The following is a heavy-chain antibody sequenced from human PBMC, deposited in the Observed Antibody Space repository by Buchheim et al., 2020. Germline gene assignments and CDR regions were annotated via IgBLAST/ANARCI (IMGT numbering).Heavy chain of an antibody. CDR2: IIPIFGTA. D-gene: IGHD3-22*01. J-gene: IGHJ4*02. Sequence: QVQLVQSGAEVKKPGSSVKVSCKASGGTFSSYAISWVRQAPGQGFEWMGGIIPIFGTANYAQKFQGRVTITADKSTSTAYMELSSLRSEDTAVYYCARVMPYYDSSGYLGYYFDYWGQGTL. CDR3: ARVMPYYDSSGYLGYYFDY. V-gene: IGHV1-69*06. CDR1: GGTFSSYA.